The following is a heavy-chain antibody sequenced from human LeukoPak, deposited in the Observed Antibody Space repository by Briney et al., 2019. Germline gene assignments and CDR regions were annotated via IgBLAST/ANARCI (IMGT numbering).Heavy chain of an antibody. CDR1: GYTLTELS. CDR2: FDPEDGET. D-gene: IGHD3-22*01. CDR3: ATPYASSGQTYYYYYGMDV. J-gene: IGHJ6*02. V-gene: IGHV1-24*01. Sequence: ASVKVSYKVSGYTLTELSMHWVRQAPGKGLEWMGGFDPEDGETIYAQKFQGRVTMTEDTSTDTAYTELSSLRSEDTAVYYCATPYASSGQTYYYYYGMDVWGQGTTVTVSS.